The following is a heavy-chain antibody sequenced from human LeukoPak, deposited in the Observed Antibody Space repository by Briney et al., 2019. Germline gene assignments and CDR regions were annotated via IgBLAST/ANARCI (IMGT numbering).Heavy chain of an antibody. CDR1: GYTFTSYY. CDR2: INPSGGST. V-gene: IGHV1-46*01. J-gene: IGHJ1*01. CDR3: ARCRSGGSSEYCQH. D-gene: IGHD1-26*01. Sequence: ASVKVSCKASGYTFTSYYMHCVRQAPGQGLEWMGIINPSGGSTSYAQKIQRRVTMNTDTSTSTPYMELRSLRSEDTAVYYWARCRSGGSSEYCQHWGQGTLVTVSS.